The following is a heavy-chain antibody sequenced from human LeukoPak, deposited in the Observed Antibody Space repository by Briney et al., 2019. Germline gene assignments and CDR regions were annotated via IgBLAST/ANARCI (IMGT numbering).Heavy chain of an antibody. D-gene: IGHD2-21*02. CDR2: IIPILGTA. J-gene: IGHJ4*02. CDR1: GGTFSSYA. CDR3: ARSYCGGDCYSFSYYFHY. Sequence: VASVKVSCKASGGTFSSYAISWVRQAPGQGLEWMGGIIPILGTANFAQKFQGRVTITADESTSTAYMELSSLRSEDTALYYCARSYCGGDCYSFSYYFHYWGQGTLVTVSS. V-gene: IGHV1-69*13.